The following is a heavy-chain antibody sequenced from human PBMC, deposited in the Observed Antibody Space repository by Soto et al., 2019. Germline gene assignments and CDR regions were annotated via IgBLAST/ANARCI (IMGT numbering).Heavy chain of an antibody. CDR3: ARSSYVYYDSSGYPHDAFDI. V-gene: IGHV1-69*13. D-gene: IGHD3-22*01. CDR2: IIPIFGTA. Sequence: WASVKVSCKASGGTFSSYAISWVRQAPGQGLEWMGGIIPIFGTANYAQKFQGRVTITADESTSTAYMELSSLRSEDTAVYYCARSSYVYYDSSGYPHDAFDIWGQGTMVTVSS. J-gene: IGHJ3*02. CDR1: GGTFSSYA.